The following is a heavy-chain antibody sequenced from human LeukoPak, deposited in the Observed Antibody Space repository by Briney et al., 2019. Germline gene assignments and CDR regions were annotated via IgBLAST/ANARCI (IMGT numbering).Heavy chain of an antibody. V-gene: IGHV3-74*01. J-gene: IGHJ4*02. Sequence: GGSLRLSCAASGFTFSSYWMHWVRQAPGKGLVWVSRINSDGSSTSYADSVKGRFTISRDNAKNSLYLQMNSLRAEDTAVYYCARDRVVGAAGRGDWIHWGQGTLVTVSS. CDR2: INSDGSST. D-gene: IGHD3/OR15-3a*01. CDR3: ARDRVVGAAGRGDWIH. CDR1: GFTFSSYW.